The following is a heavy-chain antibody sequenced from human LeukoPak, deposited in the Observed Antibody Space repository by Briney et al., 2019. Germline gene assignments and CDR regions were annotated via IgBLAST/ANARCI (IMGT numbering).Heavy chain of an antibody. CDR3: ARGLLRFLVDS. V-gene: IGHV4-38-2*02. CDR1: SYSISSGYY. J-gene: IGHJ5*01. CDR2: IYHSGST. Sequence: KPSETLSLTCTVSSYSISSGYYWGWIRQPPGKGLEWIGSIYHSGSTYYNPSLKSRVTISVDTSKNQFSLKLSSVTAADTAVYYCARGLLRFLVDSWGQGTLVTVSS. D-gene: IGHD3-3*01.